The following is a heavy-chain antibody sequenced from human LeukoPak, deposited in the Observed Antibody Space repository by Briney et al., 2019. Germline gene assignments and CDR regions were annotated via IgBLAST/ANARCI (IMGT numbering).Heavy chain of an antibody. D-gene: IGHD3-9*01. CDR1: GGSVSSSTYY. CDR3: ARRGYYDILTGYYGNWFDP. V-gene: IGHV4-39*01. CDR2: IYYSGRT. J-gene: IGHJ5*02. Sequence: PAETLSLTCTVSGGSVSSSTYYWGWIRQPPGKGLEWIGSIYYSGRTYYNPSLKGRVTISVDTSKNQFSLKLSSVTAADTAVYYCARRGYYDILTGYYGNWFDPWGQGTLVTVSS.